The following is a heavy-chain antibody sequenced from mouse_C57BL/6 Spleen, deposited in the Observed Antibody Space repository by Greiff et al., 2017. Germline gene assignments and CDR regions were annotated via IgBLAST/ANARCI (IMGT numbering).Heavy chain of an antibody. Sequence: EVQLQQSGPELVKPGASVKISCKASGYSFTGYYMNWVKQSPEKSLEWIGEINPSTGGTTYNQKFKAKATLTVDKSSSTAYMQLKSLTSEDSAVYYCARGGGGGYFDYWGQGTTLTVSS. CDR1: GYSFTGYY. J-gene: IGHJ2*01. CDR3: ARGGGGGYFDY. V-gene: IGHV1-42*01. CDR2: INPSTGGT.